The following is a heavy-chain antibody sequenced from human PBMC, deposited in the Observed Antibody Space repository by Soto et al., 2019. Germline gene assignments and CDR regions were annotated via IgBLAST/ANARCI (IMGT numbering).Heavy chain of an antibody. Sequence: EVQLVESGGGLVQPGGSLRLSCAASGFTFSSYSMNWVRQAPGKGLEWVSYISSSSSTIYYADSVKGRFTISRDNAKNSLYLQMNSLRDEDTAVYYCLTVVVVMAPYDAFDIWGQGTMVTVSS. CDR1: GFTFSSYS. D-gene: IGHD3-22*01. CDR3: LTVVVVMAPYDAFDI. J-gene: IGHJ3*02. CDR2: ISSSSSTI. V-gene: IGHV3-48*02.